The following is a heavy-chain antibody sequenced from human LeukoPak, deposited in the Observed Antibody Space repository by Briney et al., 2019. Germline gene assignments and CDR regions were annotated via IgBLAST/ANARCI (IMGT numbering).Heavy chain of an antibody. D-gene: IGHD2-2*01. CDR1: GFTFSSYG. CDR3: ARGEYCSSTGCYAGDFVY. V-gene: IGHV3-23*01. Sequence: PGGSLRLSCAASGFTFSSYGMPWVRQAPGKGLEWVSDICGSGRSTYYADSVKGRFTISRDNAKNALYLQMNSLRAEDTAVYYGARGEYCSSTGCYAGDFVYWGQRTLVTVS. J-gene: IGHJ4*02. CDR2: ICGSGRST.